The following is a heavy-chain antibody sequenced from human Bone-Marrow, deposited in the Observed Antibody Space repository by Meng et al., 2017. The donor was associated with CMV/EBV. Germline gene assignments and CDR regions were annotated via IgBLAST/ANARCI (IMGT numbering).Heavy chain of an antibody. D-gene: IGHD4-17*01. CDR2: IRYDGSNK. Sequence: QVQPGESGGGVVQPGGSLRLSCAASGFTFSSYGMHWVRQAPGKGLEWVAFIRYDGSNKYYADSVKGRFTISRDNSKNTLYLQMNSLRAEDTAVYYCAKGGYGDYNWFDPWGQGTLVTVSS. V-gene: IGHV3-30*02. CDR3: AKGGYGDYNWFDP. CDR1: GFTFSSYG. J-gene: IGHJ5*02.